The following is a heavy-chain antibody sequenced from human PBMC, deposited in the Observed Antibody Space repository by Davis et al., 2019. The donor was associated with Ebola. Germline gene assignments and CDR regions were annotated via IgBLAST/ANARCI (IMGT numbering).Heavy chain of an antibody. Sequence: PGGSLRLSCAASGFTFSSYAMHWVRQAPGKGLEWVAVISYDGSNKYYADSVKGRFTISRDNSKNTLYLQMNSLRAEDTAVYYCARAGTFGSSSGNYYYGMDVWGQGTTVTVSS. CDR2: ISYDGSNK. CDR3: ARAGTFGSSSGNYYYGMDV. CDR1: GFTFSSYA. D-gene: IGHD6-6*01. J-gene: IGHJ6*02. V-gene: IGHV3-30-3*01.